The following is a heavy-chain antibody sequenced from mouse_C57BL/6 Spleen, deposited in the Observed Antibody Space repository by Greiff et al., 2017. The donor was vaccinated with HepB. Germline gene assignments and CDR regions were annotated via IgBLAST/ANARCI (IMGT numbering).Heavy chain of an antibody. V-gene: IGHV3-6*01. CDR3: ARGGEIADYYGSSYDFDV. CDR2: ISYDGSN. J-gene: IGHJ1*03. Sequence: EVKLQASGPGLVKPSQSLSLTCSVTGYSITSGYYWNWIRQFPGNKLEWMGYISYDGSNNYNPSLKNRISITRDTSKNQFFLKLNSVTTEDTATYYCARGGEIADYYGSSYDFDVWGTGTTVTVSS. CDR1: GYSITSGYY. D-gene: IGHD1-1*01.